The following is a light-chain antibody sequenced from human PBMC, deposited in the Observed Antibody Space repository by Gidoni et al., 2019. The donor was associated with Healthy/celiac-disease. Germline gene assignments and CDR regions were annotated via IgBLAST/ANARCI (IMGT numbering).Light chain of an antibody. CDR2: QVS. CDR1: KLGDKY. V-gene: IGLV3-1*01. Sequence: SYELTQPPSVSVSPGQTASITCSGDKLGDKYACWYQQKPGQSPMLVIYQVSKRPSGIPERFSGSNSGNTATLTISGTQAMDEADYYCQAWDSSTWVFGGGTKLTVL. CDR3: QAWDSSTWV. J-gene: IGLJ3*02.